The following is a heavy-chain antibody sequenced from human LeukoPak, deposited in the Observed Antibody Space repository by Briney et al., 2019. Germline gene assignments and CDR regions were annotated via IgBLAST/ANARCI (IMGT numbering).Heavy chain of an antibody. CDR1: GFTFSSYA. CDR3: AREYCSSTSCYLLDY. V-gene: IGHV3-30-3*01. D-gene: IGHD2-2*01. CDR2: ISYDGSNK. Sequence: GGSLRLSCAASGFTFSSYAMHWVRQAPGKGLEWVAVISYDGSNKYYADSVKGRFTISRDNSKNTLYLQMNSLRAEDTAVYYCAREYCSSTSCYLLDYWGQGTLVTVSS. J-gene: IGHJ4*02.